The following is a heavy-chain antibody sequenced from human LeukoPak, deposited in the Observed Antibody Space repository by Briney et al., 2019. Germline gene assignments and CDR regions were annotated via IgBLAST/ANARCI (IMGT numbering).Heavy chain of an antibody. CDR1: GFTFINYG. CDR3: ARSQISLPLGGPYDS. J-gene: IGHJ4*02. Sequence: PGGSLRLSCVASGFTFINYGISWVRQAPGKGLEWVSGISGRGGATYSADSVKGRLTISRDNFQNTLYLHMNSLRGEDTAIYYCARSQISLPLGGPYDSWGQGTLVTVSS. CDR2: ISGRGGAT. D-gene: IGHD3-16*01. V-gene: IGHV3-23*01.